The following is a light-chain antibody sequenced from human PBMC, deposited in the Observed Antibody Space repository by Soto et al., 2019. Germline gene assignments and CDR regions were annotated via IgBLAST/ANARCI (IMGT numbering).Light chain of an antibody. CDR3: RQYTASSGIFT. CDR2: GAS. J-gene: IGKJ3*01. V-gene: IGKV3-20*01. Sequence: VLTQSPGTLSLSPGERATLSCRASQRVNSNYFAWYQQKPGQAPRLLVFGASTRATGIPDRFSGSGSGADFMLTISRVGPEDLAVYYCRQYTASSGIFTFGPGTKVDIK. CDR1: QRVNSNY.